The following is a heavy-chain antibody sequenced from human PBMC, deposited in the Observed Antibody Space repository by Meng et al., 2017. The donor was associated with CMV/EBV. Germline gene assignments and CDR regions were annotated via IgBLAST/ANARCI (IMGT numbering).Heavy chain of an antibody. V-gene: IGHV1-69*04. J-gene: IGHJ3*02. CDR1: GGTFSSYT. Sequence: SVKVSCKASGGTFSSYTISWVRQAPGQGLEWMGRIIPILGIANYAQKFQGRVTITADKSTSTAYMELSSLRSEDTAVYYCARERGRMIVVARGFDAFDIWGQGTMVTVSS. D-gene: IGHD3-22*01. CDR2: IIPILGIA. CDR3: ARERGRMIVVARGFDAFDI.